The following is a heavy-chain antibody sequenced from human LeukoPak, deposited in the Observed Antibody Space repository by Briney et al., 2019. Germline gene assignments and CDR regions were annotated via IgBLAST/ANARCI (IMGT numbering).Heavy chain of an antibody. D-gene: IGHD1-1*01. Sequence: GGSLRFSCASSGFGVRRYSMRWGRHDKKKRKEWISSISSSSSYIYYADSVKGRCTISRDNAKNSLYLQMNSLRAEDTAVYYCARGANWNDVAAFDIWGQGTMVTVSS. CDR2: ISSSSSYI. CDR3: ARGANWNDVAAFDI. CDR1: GFGVRRYS. J-gene: IGHJ3*02. V-gene: IGHV3-21*01.